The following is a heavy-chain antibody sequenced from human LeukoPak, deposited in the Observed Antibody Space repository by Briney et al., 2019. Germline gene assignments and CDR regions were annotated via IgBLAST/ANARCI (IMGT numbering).Heavy chain of an antibody. Sequence: PSQTLSLTCTVSGGSISSGDYYWSWIRQPPGKGLEWIGYIYYSGSTYCNPSLKSRVTISVDTSKNQFSLKLSSVTAADTAVYYCARDVAAAGNDAFDIWGQGTMVTVSS. J-gene: IGHJ3*02. D-gene: IGHD6-13*01. CDR2: IYYSGST. CDR1: GGSISSGDYY. CDR3: ARDVAAAGNDAFDI. V-gene: IGHV4-30-4*08.